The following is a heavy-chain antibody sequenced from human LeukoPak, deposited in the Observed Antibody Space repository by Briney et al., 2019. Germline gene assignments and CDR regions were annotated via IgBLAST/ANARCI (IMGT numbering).Heavy chain of an antibody. J-gene: IGHJ6*02. CDR3: ARDQGIAAAWLEGMDV. CDR1: GDSVSSNSAA. D-gene: IGHD6-13*01. V-gene: IGHV6-1*01. CDR2: TYYRSKWYN. Sequence: SQTLSLTSAISGDSVSSNSAAWNWIRQSPSRGLEWLGRTYYRSKWYNDYAVSVKSRITINPDTSKNQFSLQLNSVTPEDTAVYYCARDQGIAAAWLEGMDVWGQGTTVTVSS.